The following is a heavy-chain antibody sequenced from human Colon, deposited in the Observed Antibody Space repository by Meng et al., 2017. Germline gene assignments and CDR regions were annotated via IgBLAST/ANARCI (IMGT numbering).Heavy chain of an antibody. CDR2: VDYSGNT. CDR1: GGSVSSGSHY. CDR3: AIGPWELDY. D-gene: IGHD1-26*01. V-gene: IGHV4-61*01. Sequence: QVQLQESGPGLLRPSETLSLTCTVSGGSVSSGSHYWRWIRQPPGKGLEFIAYVDYSGNTNYNPSLKGRVTTSIDMSKSQFSLKVSSVTAADTAVYYCAIGPWELDYWGQGLLVTVSS. J-gene: IGHJ4*02.